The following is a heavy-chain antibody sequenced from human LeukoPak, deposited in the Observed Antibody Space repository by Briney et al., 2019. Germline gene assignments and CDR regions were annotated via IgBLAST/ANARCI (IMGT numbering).Heavy chain of an antibody. J-gene: IGHJ4*02. CDR1: GGSFSGYY. CDR3: ARRCCDYVWGSYRPFDY. V-gene: IGHV4-34*01. D-gene: IGHD3-16*02. Sequence: PSETLSLTCAVYGGSFSGYYWSWIRQPPGKGLEWVGEINHSGSTNYNPSLKRRVTISVDTSKNQFSLKLSSVTAADTAVYYCARRCCDYVWGSYRPFDYWGQGTLVTVSS. CDR2: INHSGST.